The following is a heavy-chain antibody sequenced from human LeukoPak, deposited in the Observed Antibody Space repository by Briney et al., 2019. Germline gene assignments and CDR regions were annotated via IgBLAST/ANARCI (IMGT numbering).Heavy chain of an antibody. J-gene: IGHJ4*02. D-gene: IGHD3-22*01. CDR3: ARDRGAYYYDSSGYNDDY. CDR1: GFTFSSYA. CDR2: ISGSGGST. Sequence: GSLRLSCAASGFTFSSYAMSWVRQAPGKGLEWVSAISGSGGSTYYADSVKGRFTISRDNAKNSLYLQMNSLRAEDTAVYYCARDRGAYYYDSSGYNDDYWGQGTLVTVSS. V-gene: IGHV3-23*01.